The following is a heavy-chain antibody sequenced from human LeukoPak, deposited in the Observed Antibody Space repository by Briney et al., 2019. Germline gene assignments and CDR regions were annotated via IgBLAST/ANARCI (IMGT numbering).Heavy chain of an antibody. J-gene: IGHJ3*02. Sequence: GGSLRLSCAASGFTFSSYAMHWVRQAPGKGLEWVAVISYDGSNKYYADSVKGRFTISRDNSKNTLYLQMNSLRAEDTAVYYCAKAPAFDIWGQGTMVTVSS. CDR2: ISYDGSNK. CDR3: AKAPAFDI. V-gene: IGHV3-30-3*01. CDR1: GFTFSSYA.